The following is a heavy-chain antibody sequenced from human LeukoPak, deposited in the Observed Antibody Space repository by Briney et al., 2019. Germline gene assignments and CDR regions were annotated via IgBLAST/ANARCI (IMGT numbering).Heavy chain of an antibody. V-gene: IGHV3-30*01. CDR1: GFTFSSYA. Sequence: GGSLRLSCAASGFTFSSYAMHWVRQAPGKGLEWVAVISYDGSNKYYADSVKGRFTISRDNSKNTLYLQMNSLRVEDTAVYYCARDPGRGKYYYYYMDVWGKGTTVTVSS. CDR2: ISYDGSNK. J-gene: IGHJ6*03. D-gene: IGHD3-10*01. CDR3: ARDPGRGKYYYYYMDV.